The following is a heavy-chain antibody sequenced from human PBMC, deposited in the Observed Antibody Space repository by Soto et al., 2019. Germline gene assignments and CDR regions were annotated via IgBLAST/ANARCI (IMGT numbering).Heavy chain of an antibody. J-gene: IGHJ4*02. V-gene: IGHV1-69*08. D-gene: IGHD5-12*01. CDR3: ARDIVATSRGDY. Sequence: QVQLVQSGAEVKKPGSSVKVSCKASGGTFSSYTISWVRQAPGQGLEWMGRIIPILGIANYAQKFQGRVTITADKSTRTAYMDLSSLRSDDTAVYCCARDIVATSRGDYWGQGTLVTVSS. CDR1: GGTFSSYT. CDR2: IIPILGIA.